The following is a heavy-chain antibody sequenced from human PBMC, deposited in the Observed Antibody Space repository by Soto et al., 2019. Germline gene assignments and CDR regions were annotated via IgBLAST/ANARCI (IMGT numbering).Heavy chain of an antibody. J-gene: IGHJ4*02. CDR2: IIPIFATT. Sequence: QGQLVQSGAEVKKPGSSVKVSCKASGDIFSDYSFSWVRQAPGQGLEWVGGIIPIFATTIYAQKFQGRVTITADESTATTYMELSSLRSDDTAVYYCARENAQWRNRGSNHFEYWGQGTLVTVSS. CDR1: GDIFSDYS. CDR3: ARENAQWRNRGSNHFEY. V-gene: IGHV1-69*01. D-gene: IGHD2-15*01.